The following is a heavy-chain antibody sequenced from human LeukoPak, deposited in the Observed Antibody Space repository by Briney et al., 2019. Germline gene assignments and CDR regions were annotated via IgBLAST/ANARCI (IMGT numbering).Heavy chain of an antibody. CDR1: GYTFVNYG. Sequence: ASAKVSCKTSGYTFVNYGINWVRQAPGQGLEWMGWISLKSGSAGYAQRVQGRVTLTTDTSTNTAYMELRSLRADDTAVYYCARVSYLRPYQLDSWGQGTLVSISS. D-gene: IGHD2-2*01. CDR3: ARVSYLRPYQLDS. J-gene: IGHJ4*02. CDR2: ISLKSGSA. V-gene: IGHV1-18*01.